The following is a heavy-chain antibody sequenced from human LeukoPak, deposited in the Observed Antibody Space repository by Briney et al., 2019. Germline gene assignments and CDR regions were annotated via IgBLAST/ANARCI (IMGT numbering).Heavy chain of an antibody. CDR1: GYTFTGYY. J-gene: IGHJ4*02. Sequence: ASVKVSCKASGYTFTGYYMHWVRHAPGQGLEWMGRINPSSGGTNYAQKFQGRVTMTRDTSISTAYMELSRLRSDDTAVYYCARAFSEYDILTGYYSNHFDYWGQGTLVTVSS. V-gene: IGHV1-2*06. CDR3: ARAFSEYDILTGYYSNHFDY. D-gene: IGHD3-9*01. CDR2: INPSSGGT.